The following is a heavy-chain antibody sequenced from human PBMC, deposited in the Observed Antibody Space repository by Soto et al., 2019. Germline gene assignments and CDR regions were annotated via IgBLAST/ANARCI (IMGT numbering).Heavy chain of an antibody. CDR1: GFTFSSYA. CDR2: ISGSGGST. Sequence: GGSLRLSCAASGFTFSSYAMSWVRQAPGKGLEWVSAISGSGGSTYYADSVKGRFTISRDNSKNTLYLQMNGLRAEDTAVYYCAKDLDTAMVQDWFDPWGQGTLVTVSS. J-gene: IGHJ5*02. V-gene: IGHV3-23*01. CDR3: AKDLDTAMVQDWFDP. D-gene: IGHD5-18*01.